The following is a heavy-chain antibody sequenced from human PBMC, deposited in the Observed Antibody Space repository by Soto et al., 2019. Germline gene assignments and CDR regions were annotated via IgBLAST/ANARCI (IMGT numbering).Heavy chain of an antibody. CDR3: AKDRQQLVRGNWFDP. CDR2: ISGSGGST. D-gene: IGHD6-13*01. V-gene: IGHV3-23*01. CDR1: GFTFSSYA. J-gene: IGHJ5*02. Sequence: EVQLLESGGGLVQPGGSLRLSCAASGFTFSSYAMSWVRQAPGKGLEWVSAISGSGGSTYYADSVKGRFTISRDNSKNTLDLQMSSLRAEDTAVYYCAKDRQQLVRGNWFDPWGQGTLVTVSS.